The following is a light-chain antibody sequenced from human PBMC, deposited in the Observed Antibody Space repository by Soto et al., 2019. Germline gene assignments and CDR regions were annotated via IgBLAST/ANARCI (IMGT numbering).Light chain of an antibody. Sequence: QSVLTQPPSVSGAPGQRVTISCTGSSSNIGAGYDVHWYQHLPGTAPKLLIYGSSNRPSGVPDRFSGSKSGTSASLAITGLQAEDEADYYCQSYDSSQSGSVFGGGTKVTVL. CDR3: QSYDSSQSGSV. CDR2: GSS. CDR1: SSNIGAGYD. V-gene: IGLV1-40*01. J-gene: IGLJ2*01.